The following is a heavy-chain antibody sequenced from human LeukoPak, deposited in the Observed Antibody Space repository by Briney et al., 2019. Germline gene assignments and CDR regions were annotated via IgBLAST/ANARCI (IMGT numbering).Heavy chain of an antibody. V-gene: IGHV3-74*01. Sequence: GGSLRLSCAASGFTFSNYWMHWVRQAPGKGLVWVSRITSDGTDTTYADSVKGRFTISRDNAKNTLYLQLNSLRAEDTAVYYCARGVAGAPRVPDYWGRGTLVTVSS. CDR2: ITSDGTDT. CDR1: GFTFSNYW. CDR3: ARGVAGAPRVPDY. J-gene: IGHJ4*02. D-gene: IGHD5/OR15-5a*01.